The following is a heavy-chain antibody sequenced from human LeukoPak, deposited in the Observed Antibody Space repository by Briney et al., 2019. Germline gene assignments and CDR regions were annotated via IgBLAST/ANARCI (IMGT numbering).Heavy chain of an antibody. Sequence: PGGSLRLSCVVSGFTFSSCWMSWVRQAPGKGLEWVANIKQDGSEKYYVDSVKGRFTMSRDNAKNSLYLQMNSLRAEDTAVYFCLGSGSYTHWGQGTLVSVSS. J-gene: IGHJ4*02. CDR1: GFTFSSCW. V-gene: IGHV3-7*01. D-gene: IGHD3-10*01. CDR2: IKQDGSEK. CDR3: LGSGSYTH.